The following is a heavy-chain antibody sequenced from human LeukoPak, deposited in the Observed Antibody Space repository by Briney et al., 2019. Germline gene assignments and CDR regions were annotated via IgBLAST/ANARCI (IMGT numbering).Heavy chain of an antibody. CDR1: GGSFSGYY. J-gene: IGHJ6*02. CDR3: ARRRPTFSYTNYYYGMDV. V-gene: IGHV4-34*01. CDR2: MSHTGAT. D-gene: IGHD3-16*01. Sequence: SETLSLTCAVFGGSFSGYYWSWIRQSPEKGLEWIGEMSHTGATNYNPSLKSRVTVSVDTSKKQFSLNLRSVTAADTAVYYCARRRPTFSYTNYYYGMDVWGQGTTVAVSS.